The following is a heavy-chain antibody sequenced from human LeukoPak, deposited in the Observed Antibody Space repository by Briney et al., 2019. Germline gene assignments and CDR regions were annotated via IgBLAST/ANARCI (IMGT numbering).Heavy chain of an antibody. CDR1: GFTFSSYS. J-gene: IGHJ3*02. CDR3: AREQGLLWFGELSLGGAFDI. D-gene: IGHD3-10*01. CDR2: ISSSSSYI. Sequence: KPGGSLRLSCAASGFTFSSYSMNWVRQAPGKGLEWVSSISSSSSYIYYADSAKGRFTISRDNAKNSLYLQMNSLRAEDTAVYYCAREQGLLWFGELSLGGAFDIWGQGTMVTVSS. V-gene: IGHV3-21*01.